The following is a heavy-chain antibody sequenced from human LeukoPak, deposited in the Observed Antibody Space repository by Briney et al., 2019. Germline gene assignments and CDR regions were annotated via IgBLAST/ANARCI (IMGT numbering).Heavy chain of an antibody. CDR1: GGSISSSNYY. V-gene: IGHV4-39*01. Sequence: SEALSLTCSVSGGSISSSNYYWGWIRQPPGKGLEWIGSIYYSGSTYYNPSLKSRVSISVDTSKNQFSLKLSSVTAADTAVYYCARILWSYYFDYWGQGNLVTVSS. J-gene: IGHJ4*02. CDR3: ARILWSYYFDY. D-gene: IGHD3-10*01. CDR2: IYYSGST.